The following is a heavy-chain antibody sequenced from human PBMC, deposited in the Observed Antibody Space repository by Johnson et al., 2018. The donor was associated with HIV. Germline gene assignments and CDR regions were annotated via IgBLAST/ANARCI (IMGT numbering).Heavy chain of an antibody. CDR1: GFTVNSNY. J-gene: IGHJ3*02. Sequence: MQLVESGGGLVQPGGSLRLSCAASGFTVNSNYMSWVRQAPGQGLEWVSVIYSGGSTYYTRSVKGRLTISRDNSKNMLFLQINSLRVEDTAVYYCARVRVGAFDIWGQGTMVTVSS. D-gene: IGHD1-26*01. CDR3: ARVRVGAFDI. CDR2: IYSGGST. V-gene: IGHV3-66*02.